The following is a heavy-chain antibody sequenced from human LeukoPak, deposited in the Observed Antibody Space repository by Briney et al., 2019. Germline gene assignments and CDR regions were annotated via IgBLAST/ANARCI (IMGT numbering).Heavy chain of an antibody. J-gene: IGHJ4*02. Sequence: GGSLRRSCAASGLTFSNYGMYWVRQPPGKGLEWVAFIRDDGSNKYYADSVKGRFTISRDNSKNTLYLQMNSLRAEDTAVCYCAKRYSGWSTDYWGQGTLATVSS. CDR2: IRDDGSNK. V-gene: IGHV3-30*02. CDR3: AKRYSGWSTDY. CDR1: GLTFSNYG. D-gene: IGHD6-19*01.